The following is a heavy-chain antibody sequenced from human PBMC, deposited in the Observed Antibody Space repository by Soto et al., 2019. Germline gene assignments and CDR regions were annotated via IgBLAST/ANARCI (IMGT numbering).Heavy chain of an antibody. CDR3: AKTRGAMIYAISVYGMDV. D-gene: IGHD2-8*01. V-gene: IGHV3-23*01. CDR1: GFSFSSFA. J-gene: IGHJ6*02. CDR2: ISGSADST. Sequence: EVQLLESGGGFIHPGGSLRLSCAASGFSFSSFAMNWVRQAPGKGLEWVSIISGSADSTFYADSVKGRFTISRDNSNSTLYLPINSLRAEDTAVYYCAKTRGAMIYAISVYGMDVWGQGTTVTVSS.